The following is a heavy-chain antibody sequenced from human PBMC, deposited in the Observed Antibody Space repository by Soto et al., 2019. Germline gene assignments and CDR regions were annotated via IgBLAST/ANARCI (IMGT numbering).Heavy chain of an antibody. V-gene: IGHV1-3*01. CDR2: INAGNGNT. J-gene: IGHJ4*02. D-gene: IGHD1-26*01. CDR3: ARVGATGNQYDY. Sequence: AASVKVSCKASGYTFTSYAMHWVRQAPGQRLEWMGWINAGNGNTKYSQKFQGRVTITRDTSASTAYMELSSLRSEDTAVYYCARVGATGNQYDYWGQGTLVTVSS. CDR1: GYTFTSYA.